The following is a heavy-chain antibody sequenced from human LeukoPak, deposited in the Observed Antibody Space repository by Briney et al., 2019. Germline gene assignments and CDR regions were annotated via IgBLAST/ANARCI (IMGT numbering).Heavy chain of an antibody. CDR2: IYYTGPT. Sequence: PSETLSLTCAVSGASTSTSSYYWGWIRQSLGRGLEWIGSIYYTGPTYYSPFLKSRVTISVDTSKSHFSLKLSSVTAADTAVYYCARRSFCGGDCLWLDSWGQGILVTVSS. CDR1: GASTSTSSYY. D-gene: IGHD2-21*02. V-gene: IGHV4-39*02. J-gene: IGHJ4*02. CDR3: ARRSFCGGDCLWLDS.